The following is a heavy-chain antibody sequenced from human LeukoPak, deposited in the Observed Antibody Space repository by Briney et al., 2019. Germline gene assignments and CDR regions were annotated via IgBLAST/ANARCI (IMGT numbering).Heavy chain of an antibody. CDR3: ARGWTDYDTLTGYYSEYFFDS. J-gene: IGHJ4*02. Sequence: ASVKVSCKASGYTFTAFYIHWVRQTPGQGLERMGWINPNSGGTSYAHKFQARVTMTRDTSITTAFMELSSLTSDDTAVYYCARGWTDYDTLTGYYSEYFFDSWGQGTLVTVSS. V-gene: IGHV1-2*02. CDR2: INPNSGGT. CDR1: GYTFTAFY. D-gene: IGHD3-9*01.